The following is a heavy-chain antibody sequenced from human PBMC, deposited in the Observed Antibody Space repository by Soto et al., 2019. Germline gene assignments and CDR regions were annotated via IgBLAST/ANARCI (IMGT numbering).Heavy chain of an antibody. Sequence: PGGSLRLSCAASGFSFNSYAMSWVRQAPGKGLEWVSGIVGSGGRMYYADAVKGRFTISRDNSENKLFLQMNSLRADDTALYYCAKSAGMYDLVIPSPPDAFHIWGQGTMVTV. CDR1: GFSFNSYA. V-gene: IGHV3-23*01. D-gene: IGHD3-9*01. CDR2: IVGSGGRM. J-gene: IGHJ3*02. CDR3: AKSAGMYDLVIPSPPDAFHI.